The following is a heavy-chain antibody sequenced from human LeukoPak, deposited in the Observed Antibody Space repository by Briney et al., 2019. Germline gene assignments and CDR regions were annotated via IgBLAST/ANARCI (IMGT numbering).Heavy chain of an antibody. Sequence: PSETLSLTCTVSGDSISDEYWSWIRQPPRQGLEWIGYIYYSGRTTYNPSLKSRVTISIDTSKSQFSLTLTSVTAADTAVYYCARVAYGSSWFDPWGQGTLVIVSS. CDR2: IYYSGRT. V-gene: IGHV4-59*01. J-gene: IGHJ5*02. CDR3: ARVAYGSSWFDP. D-gene: IGHD2-2*01. CDR1: GDSISDEY.